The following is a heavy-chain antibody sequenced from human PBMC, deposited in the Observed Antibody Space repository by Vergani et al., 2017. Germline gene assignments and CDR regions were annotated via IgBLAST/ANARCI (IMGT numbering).Heavy chain of an antibody. CDR1: GGSISSYY. Sequence: QVQLQESGPGLVKPSETLSLTCTVSGGSISSYYWSWIRQPPGKGLEWIGYIYYSGSTYYNPSLKSRVTISVDTSKNQFSLKLSSVTAADTAVYYCARGAVRGVRRSYFDYWGQGTLVTVSS. J-gene: IGHJ4*02. D-gene: IGHD3-10*01. V-gene: IGHV4-30-4*01. CDR2: IYYSGST. CDR3: ARGAVRGVRRSYFDY.